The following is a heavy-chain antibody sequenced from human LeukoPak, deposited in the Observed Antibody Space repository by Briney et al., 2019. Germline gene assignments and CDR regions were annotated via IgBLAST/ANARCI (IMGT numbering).Heavy chain of an antibody. V-gene: IGHV4-30-4*01. D-gene: IGHD2-15*01. CDR3: ARDCSGGSCYGAFDI. CDR1: GASIRSGDYY. J-gene: IGHJ3*02. CDR2: IYDSGST. Sequence: SETLSLTCTVSGASIRSGDYYWSWIRQPPGKGLEWIRYIYDSGSTYYNPSLKSRITISVDASENRFSLKLSSVTATDTAVYYCARDCSGGSCYGAFDIWGQGTMVTVSS.